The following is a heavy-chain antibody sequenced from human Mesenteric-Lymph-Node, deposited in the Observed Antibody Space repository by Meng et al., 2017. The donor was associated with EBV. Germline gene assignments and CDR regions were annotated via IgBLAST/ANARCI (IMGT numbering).Heavy chain of an antibody. D-gene: IGHD1-14*01. Sequence: GQLVPSGSEVKKPGGSVNVSCTASGYTFTNYAMNWVRQAPGKGLEWVGWFNTISGNPAYGQGFTGRFVFSWDTSVSTEYLQISSLKTEDTAVYYCARENPGDYIDYWGQGTLVTVSS. CDR1: GYTFTNYA. CDR2: FNTISGNP. V-gene: IGHV7-4-1*02. J-gene: IGHJ4*02. CDR3: ARENPGDYIDY.